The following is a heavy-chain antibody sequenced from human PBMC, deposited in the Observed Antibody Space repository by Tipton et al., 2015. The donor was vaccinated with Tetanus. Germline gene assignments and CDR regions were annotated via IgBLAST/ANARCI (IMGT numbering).Heavy chain of an antibody. CDR2: IFPGDSDI. CDR1: GYTFNNYW. V-gene: IGHV5-51*01. J-gene: IGHJ4*02. CDR3: ARVGGGSKWLFDY. Sequence: QSGPEVKKPGESLKISCKGFGYTFNNYWIGWVRQLPGKGLEWMGIIFPGDSDIRYSPSFRGRVTISADKSITTAYLQWSSLRASDTAMYYCARVGGGSKWLFDYWGQGTPVTVSS. D-gene: IGHD3-16*01.